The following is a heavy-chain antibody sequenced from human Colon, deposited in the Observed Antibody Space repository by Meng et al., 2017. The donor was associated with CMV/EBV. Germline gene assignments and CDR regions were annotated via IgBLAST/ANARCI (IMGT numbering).Heavy chain of an antibody. D-gene: IGHD6-19*01. CDR1: GLSVSNDYW. CDR2: VSQDGRT. V-gene: IGHV4-4*01. Sequence: TCADSGLSVSNDYWWTWVRQAPGKGMEWIGEVSQDGRTNSNTSLKSRLSMSVDKSKNQFSLNLRSVTAADTASYFCASSSGWWRIDYWGHGTLVTVSS. J-gene: IGHJ4*01. CDR3: ASSSGWWRIDY.